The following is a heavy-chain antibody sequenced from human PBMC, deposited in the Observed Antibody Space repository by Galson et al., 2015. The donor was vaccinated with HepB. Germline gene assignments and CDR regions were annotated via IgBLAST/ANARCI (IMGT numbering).Heavy chain of an antibody. CDR3: AGNIAVAGSDAFDI. Sequence: SVKVSCKASGGTFSSYAISWVRQAPGQGLEWMGGIIPIFGIANYAQKFQGRVTITADESTSTAYMELSSLRSEDTAVYYCAGNIAVAGSDAFDIWGQGTMVTVSS. V-gene: IGHV1-69*13. J-gene: IGHJ3*02. CDR1: GGTFSSYA. CDR2: IIPIFGIA. D-gene: IGHD6-19*01.